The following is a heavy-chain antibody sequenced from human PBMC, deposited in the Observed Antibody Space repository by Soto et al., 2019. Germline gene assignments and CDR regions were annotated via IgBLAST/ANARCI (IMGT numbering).Heavy chain of an antibody. CDR1: GIPVSSNY. CDR3: ARDGPFYYASRMDV. D-gene: IGHD3-10*01. V-gene: IGHV3-53*04. Sequence: EVQLVESGGGLGQPGGSLRLSCAASGIPVSSNYMTWVRQAPGKGLEWVSVLHSGGDTYYANSMKGRFTISRHDSTNTLFLQMNSLTPEDTAVYYSARDGPFYYASRMDVWGQGPTVTVAS. CDR2: LHSGGDT. J-gene: IGHJ6*02.